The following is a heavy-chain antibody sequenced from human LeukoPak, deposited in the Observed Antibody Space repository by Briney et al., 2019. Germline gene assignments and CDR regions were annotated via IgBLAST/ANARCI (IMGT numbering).Heavy chain of an antibody. CDR2: IIPIFGTA. CDR3: ARAGPLGYCTNGVCPRSNKPFDY. Sequence: GASVKVSCKASGYTFTSYGFSWVRQAPGQGLEWMGRIIPIFGTANYAQKFQGRVTITTDESTSTAYMELSSLRSEDTAVYYCARAGPLGYCTNGVCPRSNKPFDYWGQGTLVTVSS. D-gene: IGHD2-8*01. V-gene: IGHV1-69*05. J-gene: IGHJ4*02. CDR1: GYTFTSYG.